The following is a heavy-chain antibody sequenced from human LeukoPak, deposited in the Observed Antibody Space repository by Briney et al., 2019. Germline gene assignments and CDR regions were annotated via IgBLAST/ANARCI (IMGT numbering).Heavy chain of an antibody. CDR1: GFTFDDYA. D-gene: IGHD1-1*01. J-gene: IGHJ6*02. CDR2: ISWNSGSI. CDR3: AKDLERRRNYYYGMDV. Sequence: GGSLRLSCAASGFTFDDYAMHWVRQAPGKGLEWVSGISWNSGSIGYADSVKGRFTISRDNAKNSLYLQMNSLRAEDTALYYCAKDLERRRNYYYGMDVWGQGTTVTVSS. V-gene: IGHV3-9*01.